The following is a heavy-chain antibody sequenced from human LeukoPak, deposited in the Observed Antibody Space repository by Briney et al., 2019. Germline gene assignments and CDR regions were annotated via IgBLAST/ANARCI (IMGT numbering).Heavy chain of an antibody. J-gene: IGHJ4*02. Sequence: ASVKVSCKASGYTFTSYYMHWVRQAPGQGLEWMGIINPSGGSTSYAQKFQGRVTMTRDMSTSTVYMELSSLRSEDTAVYYCARDIWLLGRDGYNYSDYWGQGTLVTVSS. D-gene: IGHD5-24*01. CDR3: ARDIWLLGRDGYNYSDY. CDR1: GYTFTSYY. CDR2: INPSGGST. V-gene: IGHV1-46*03.